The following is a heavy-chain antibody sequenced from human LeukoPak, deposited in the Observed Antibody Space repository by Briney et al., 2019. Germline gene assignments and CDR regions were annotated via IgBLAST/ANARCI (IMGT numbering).Heavy chain of an antibody. D-gene: IGHD1-26*01. Sequence: GGSLRLSCAASGFTFSSYGMHWVRQAPGKGLEWVAFIRYDGSNKYYADSVKGRFTISRDNAKNSLYLQMNSLRAEDTAVYYCARVGSGSYWSAGDYWGQGTLVTVSS. CDR2: IRYDGSNK. J-gene: IGHJ4*02. CDR3: ARVGSGSYWSAGDY. CDR1: GFTFSSYG. V-gene: IGHV3-30*02.